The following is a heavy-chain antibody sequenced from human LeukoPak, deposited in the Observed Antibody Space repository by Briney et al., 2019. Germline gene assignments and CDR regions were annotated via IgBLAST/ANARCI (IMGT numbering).Heavy chain of an antibody. V-gene: IGHV2-5*01. CDR1: GFSLSTSGVG. CDR3: AHRPEDLWPFDY. D-gene: IGHD3-16*01. Sequence: SGPTLVNPTQTLTLTCTFSGFSLSTSGVGVGWNRQPPGKALEWLALIYWNDDKRYSPSLRSRLTITKDTSKNQVVLTMTNMDPVDTATYYCAHRPEDLWPFDYWGQGTLVTVSS. CDR2: IYWNDDK. J-gene: IGHJ4*02.